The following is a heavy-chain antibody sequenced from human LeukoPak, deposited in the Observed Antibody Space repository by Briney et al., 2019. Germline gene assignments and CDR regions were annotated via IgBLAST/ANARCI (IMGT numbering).Heavy chain of an antibody. Sequence: GGSLRLSCAASGFTFDSYGVNWVRQAPGKGLEWVAGISGSGTGTRSSNFAMGRFTISRDNSRNTLYLQMNSLRAEDTALYYCAKSHCSAGHCNSGIYFDSWGLGTLVTVSS. J-gene: IGHJ4*02. V-gene: IGHV3-23*01. CDR2: ISGSGTGT. D-gene: IGHD2-15*01. CDR3: AKSHCSAGHCNSGIYFDS. CDR1: GFTFDSYG.